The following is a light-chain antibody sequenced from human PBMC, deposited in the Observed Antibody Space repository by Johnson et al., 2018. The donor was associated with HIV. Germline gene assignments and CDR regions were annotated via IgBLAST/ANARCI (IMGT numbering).Light chain of an antibody. J-gene: IGLJ1*01. CDR1: SSNIGNNY. CDR3: GTWDSSLGAYV. CDR2: DNN. V-gene: IGLV1-51*01. Sequence: QSVLTQPPSVSAAPGQKVTISCSGSSSNIGNNYVSWYQQLPGTAPKLLIYDNNKRPSGIPDRFSGSKSGTSATLGITGLQTGDKADYYCGTWDSSLGAYVCGTGTKVTV.